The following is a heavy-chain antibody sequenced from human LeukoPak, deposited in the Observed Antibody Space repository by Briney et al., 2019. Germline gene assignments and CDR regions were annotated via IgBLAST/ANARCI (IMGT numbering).Heavy chain of an antibody. CDR3: AKDSARATGYSYGPGASDI. D-gene: IGHD5-18*01. V-gene: IGHV3-23*01. CDR1: GFTFSSYA. Sequence: GGSLRLSCAASGFTFSSYAMSWVRQAPGKGLEWVSAISGSGGSTYYADSVKGRFTISRDNSKNTLYLQMNSLRAEDTAVYYCAKDSARATGYSYGPGASDIWGQGTMVTVSS. CDR2: ISGSGGST. J-gene: IGHJ3*02.